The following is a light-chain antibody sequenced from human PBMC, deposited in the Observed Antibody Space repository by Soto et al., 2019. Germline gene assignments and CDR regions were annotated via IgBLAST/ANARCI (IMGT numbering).Light chain of an antibody. CDR2: GAS. Sequence: EIVLTQSPGTLSLSPGERATLSCRASQSVRNNLAWYQQKPGQAPSLLIYGASTRATGIPARFSGSGSVTEFTLTISSLQSEDFAVYFCHQYNNWPRTFGQGTRLEIK. V-gene: IGKV3-15*01. CDR3: HQYNNWPRT. CDR1: QSVRNN. J-gene: IGKJ5*01.